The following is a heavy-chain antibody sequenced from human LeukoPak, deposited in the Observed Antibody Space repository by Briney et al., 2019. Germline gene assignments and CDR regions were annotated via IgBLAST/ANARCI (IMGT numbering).Heavy chain of an antibody. V-gene: IGHV1-18*04. CDR1: GYTFTSYG. J-gene: IGHJ6*02. CDR2: ISGYNGKT. Sequence: ASVKVSCKASGYTFTSYGVVWVRQAPGQGLEWMGWISGYNGKTNHAQEFQGRATMTTDKSTSTAYMELRRLTFDDTAVYYCARGSWEEEYYFYYGMDVWGQGTTVIVSS. D-gene: IGHD1-26*01. CDR3: ARGSWEEEYYFYYGMDV.